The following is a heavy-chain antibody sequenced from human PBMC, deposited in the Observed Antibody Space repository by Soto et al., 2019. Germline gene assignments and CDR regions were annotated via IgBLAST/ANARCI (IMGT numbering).Heavy chain of an antibody. J-gene: IGHJ6*02. CDR2: NSSSSSYI. Sequence: EVQLVESGGGLVKPGGSLRLSCAASGFTFSSYSMNWVRQAPGKGLEWVSSNSSSSSYIYYADSVKGRFTISRDNAKNSLYLQMNSLRAEDTAVYYCARPIAVAGTRRYYGMDVWGQGTTVTVSS. CDR3: ARPIAVAGTRRYYGMDV. V-gene: IGHV3-21*01. D-gene: IGHD6-19*01. CDR1: GFTFSSYS.